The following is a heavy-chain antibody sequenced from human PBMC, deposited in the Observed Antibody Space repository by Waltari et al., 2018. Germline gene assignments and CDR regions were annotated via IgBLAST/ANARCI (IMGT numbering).Heavy chain of an antibody. CDR1: GGSISSYY. CDR3: ARKRSSGWYQADAFDI. D-gene: IGHD6-19*01. J-gene: IGHJ3*02. Sequence: QVQLQESGPGLVKPSETLSLTCTVPGGSISSYYWSWFRRPPGKGLEWIGYIYYSGSTNYNPSLKSRVTISVDTSKNQFSLKLSSVTAADTAVYYCARKRSSGWYQADAFDIWGQGTMVTVSS. V-gene: IGHV4-59*01. CDR2: IYYSGST.